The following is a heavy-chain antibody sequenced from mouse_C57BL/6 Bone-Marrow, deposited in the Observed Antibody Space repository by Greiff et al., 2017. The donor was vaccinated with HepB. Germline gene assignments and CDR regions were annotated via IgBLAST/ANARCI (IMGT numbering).Heavy chain of an antibody. CDR2: ISNLAYSI. Sequence: EVKLVESGGGLVQPGGSLKLSCAASGFTFSDYGMAWVRQAPRKGPEWVAFISNLAYSIYYADTVTGRCTISRENAKNTLYLEMSRLRSEDAAMYYCARGEVTTDGFADWGQGTLVTVSA. D-gene: IGHD2-2*01. CDR3: ARGEVTTDGFAD. CDR1: GFTFSDYG. V-gene: IGHV5-15*01. J-gene: IGHJ3*01.